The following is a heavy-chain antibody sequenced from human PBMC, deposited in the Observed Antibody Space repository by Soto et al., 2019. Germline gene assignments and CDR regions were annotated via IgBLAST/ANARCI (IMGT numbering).Heavy chain of an antibody. D-gene: IGHD5-12*01. CDR2: INWNGETV. Sequence: GGSLRLSCATSGFTFDDYAMHWVRQIPGKGLEWVSGINWNGETVGYADSVKGRFTISRDSAKNSLYLQMTTPRPEDTALYFCARDQDLGGYDLRPMYGLDVWGQGTTVTVSS. CDR3: ARDQDLGGYDLRPMYGLDV. J-gene: IGHJ6*02. CDR1: GFTFDDYA. V-gene: IGHV3-9*01.